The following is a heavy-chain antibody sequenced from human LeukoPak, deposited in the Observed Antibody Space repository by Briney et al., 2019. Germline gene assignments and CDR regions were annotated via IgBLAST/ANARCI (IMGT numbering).Heavy chain of an antibody. J-gene: IGHJ4*02. V-gene: IGHV4-31*03. Sequence: SETLSLTCSVSGGSIGGAGSYWTWIRQQPGKDLDWIGYIYSTGSTSFNPSLRSRFSMSVDTSENQFSLRLSSVTAADRGVYFCARQRGYDSGGTGSFDSWGQGILVTVSS. CDR2: IYSTGST. CDR3: ARQRGYDSGGTGSFDS. CDR1: GGSIGGAGSY. D-gene: IGHD6-19*01.